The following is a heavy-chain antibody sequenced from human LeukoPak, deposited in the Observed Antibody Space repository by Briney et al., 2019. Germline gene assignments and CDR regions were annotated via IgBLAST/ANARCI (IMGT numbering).Heavy chain of an antibody. CDR2: ITPIFGTA. J-gene: IGHJ4*02. Sequence: SVKVSCKASGGTFSSYAISWVRQAPGQGLEWMGGITPIFGTANYAQKFQGRVTITADESTSTAYMELSSLRSEDTAVYYCARDRRYSGYGSFDYWGQGTLVTVSS. CDR3: ARDRRYSGYGSFDY. V-gene: IGHV1-69*01. CDR1: GGTFSSYA. D-gene: IGHD5-12*01.